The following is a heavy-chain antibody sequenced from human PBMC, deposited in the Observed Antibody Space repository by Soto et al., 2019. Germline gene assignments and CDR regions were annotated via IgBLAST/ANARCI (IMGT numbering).Heavy chain of an antibody. J-gene: IGHJ4*02. CDR2: IIPIFGTA. D-gene: IGHD3-22*01. V-gene: IGHV1-69*13. CDR3: GLDDSSGYSFDY. Sequence: SVKVSCKASGGTFSSYAISWVRQAPGQGLEWMGGIIPIFGTANYAQKFQGRVTITADESTSTAYMELSSLRSEDTAVYYCGLDDSSGYSFDYWGQGTLVTVSS. CDR1: GGTFSSYA.